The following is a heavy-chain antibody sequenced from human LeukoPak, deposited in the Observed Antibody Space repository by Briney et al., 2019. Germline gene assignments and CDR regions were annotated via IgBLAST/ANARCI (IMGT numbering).Heavy chain of an antibody. D-gene: IGHD3-22*01. CDR1: DDSISSYY. Sequence: SETLSLTCTVSDDSISSYYWSWIRQPPGQGLEWIGYISSSGSTNYNPSLKSRVTISVDTSKNQFSLKLNSVIAADTAVYYCARSRDSSGSRNNWFDPWGQGSLVTVSS. CDR2: ISSSGST. V-gene: IGHV4-59*01. J-gene: IGHJ5*02. CDR3: ARSRDSSGSRNNWFDP.